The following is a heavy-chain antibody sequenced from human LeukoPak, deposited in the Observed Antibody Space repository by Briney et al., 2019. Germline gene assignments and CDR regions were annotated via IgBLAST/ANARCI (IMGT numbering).Heavy chain of an antibody. CDR3: AKDALLWFGELLPYYFDY. D-gene: IGHD3-10*01. CDR1: GFTFDDYA. Sequence: GGSLRLSCAASGFTFDDYAMHWVRQAPGKGLEWVSGISWNSGSIGYADSVKGRFTISRDNAKNSLYLQMNSLRAEDTALYYCAKDALLWFGELLPYYFDYWGQGTLVTVSS. V-gene: IGHV3-9*01. J-gene: IGHJ4*02. CDR2: ISWNSGSI.